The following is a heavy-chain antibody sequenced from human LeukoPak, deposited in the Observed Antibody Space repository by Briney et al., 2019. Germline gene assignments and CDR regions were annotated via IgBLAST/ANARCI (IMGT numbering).Heavy chain of an antibody. CDR2: ISTSSSYI. J-gene: IGHJ4*02. Sequence: GGSLRLSCAASGFTFSSMNWVRQAPGKGLEWVSSISTSSSYIYYADSVKGRFTISRDNAKNSLYLQMNSLRADDTAVYYCAKSGYNRFDYWGQGTLVTVSS. D-gene: IGHD5-24*01. CDR1: GFTFSS. CDR3: AKSGYNRFDY. V-gene: IGHV3-21*04.